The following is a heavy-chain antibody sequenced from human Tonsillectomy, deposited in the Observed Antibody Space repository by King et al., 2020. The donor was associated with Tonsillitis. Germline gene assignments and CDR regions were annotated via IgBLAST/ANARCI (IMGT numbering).Heavy chain of an antibody. V-gene: IGHV1-2*02. J-gene: IGHJ4*02. CDR1: GYTFTGYY. D-gene: IGHD6-19*01. CDR2: INPNSGGT. CDR3: ARAFEQWLVPYFDY. Sequence: LVESGAEVKKPGASVKVSCKASGYTFTGYYMDWVRQAPGQGLEWMGWINPNSGGTNYAQKFQGRGTMTRDTSISTAYVELSRLRPDDTAVYYCARAFEQWLVPYFDYWGQGTLVTVSS.